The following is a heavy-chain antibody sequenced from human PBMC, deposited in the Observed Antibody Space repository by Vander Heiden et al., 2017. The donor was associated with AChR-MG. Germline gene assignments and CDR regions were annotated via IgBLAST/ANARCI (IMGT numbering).Heavy chain of an antibody. D-gene: IGHD3-3*01. J-gene: IGHJ3*02. Sequence: EVQLVESGGGLVKPGGALRLSCAASGFTFSSYSMNWVRQAPGKGLEWVSSISSSSSYIYYADSVKGRFTISRDNAKNSLYLQMNSLRAEDTAVYYCARPFLEWSPTDAFDIWGQGTMVTVSS. V-gene: IGHV3-21*01. CDR3: ARPFLEWSPTDAFDI. CDR1: GFTFSSYS. CDR2: ISSSSSYI.